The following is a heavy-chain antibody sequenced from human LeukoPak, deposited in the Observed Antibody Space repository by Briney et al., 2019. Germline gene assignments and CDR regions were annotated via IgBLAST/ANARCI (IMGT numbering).Heavy chain of an antibody. V-gene: IGHV3-11*03. CDR2: ISTSTTYT. CDR3: ARGRTYGSGSYTLFDY. J-gene: IGHJ4*02. Sequence: PGGSLRLSCAASGFTFSSFWMHWVRQAPGKGLVWVSHISTSTTYTIYSDSVKGRFTISRDNAERSLFLQMNSLRGEDSAVYYCARGRTYGSGSYTLFDYWGQGTLVTVSS. D-gene: IGHD3-10*01. CDR1: GFTFSSFW.